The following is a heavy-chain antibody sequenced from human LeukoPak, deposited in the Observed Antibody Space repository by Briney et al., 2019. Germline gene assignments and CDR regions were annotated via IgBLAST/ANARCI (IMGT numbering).Heavy chain of an antibody. CDR1: GYSISSGYY. CDR3: VRDAIGPDYGDQAVVDY. V-gene: IGHV4-38-2*02. D-gene: IGHD4-17*01. Sequence: SETLSLTCAVSGYSISSGYYWGWIRQPPGKGLEWIGSIYHSGSTYYNPSLKSRVTISVDTSKNQFSLKLSSVTAADTAVYYCVRDAIGPDYGDQAVVDYWGQGTLVTVSS. J-gene: IGHJ4*02. CDR2: IYHSGST.